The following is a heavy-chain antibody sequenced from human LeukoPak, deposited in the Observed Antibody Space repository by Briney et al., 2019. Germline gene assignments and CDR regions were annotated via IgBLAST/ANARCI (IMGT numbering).Heavy chain of an antibody. V-gene: IGHV1-2*04. Sequence: GASVKVSCKASGYTFTGYYMHWVRQAPGQGLEWMGWINPNSGGTNYAQKFQGWVTMTRDTSISTAYMEVSRLTSDDTALYYCAREVLVGVKAFDIWGQGTMVTVSS. D-gene: IGHD3-16*01. CDR3: AREVLVGVKAFDI. J-gene: IGHJ3*02. CDR2: INPNSGGT. CDR1: GYTFTGYY.